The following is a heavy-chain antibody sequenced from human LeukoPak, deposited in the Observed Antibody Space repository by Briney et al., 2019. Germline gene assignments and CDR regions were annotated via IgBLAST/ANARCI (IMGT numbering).Heavy chain of an antibody. J-gene: IGHJ4*02. CDR3: AGSITTPGAFDY. CDR2: IYSGGST. CDR1: GFTFSSYW. V-gene: IGHV3-66*01. D-gene: IGHD1-14*01. Sequence: GGSLRLSCAASGFTFSSYWMSWVRQAPGTGLEWVSVIYSGGSTFYADSVRGRFTISRDNSKNTLYLQMNSLRVEDTAVYYCAGSITTPGAFDYWGQGTLVTVSS.